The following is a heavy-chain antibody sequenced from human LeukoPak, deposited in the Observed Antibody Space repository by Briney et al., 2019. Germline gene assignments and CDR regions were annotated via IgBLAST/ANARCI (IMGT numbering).Heavy chain of an antibody. Sequence: GGSLRLSCAASGFTFSSYSMNWVRQAPGKGLEWVSSISSSSSYIYYADSVKGRFTISRDNAKNSLYLKMDSLRAEERAVYYCARDVGSGYDPYYYVMDVWGQGTTVTVSS. J-gene: IGHJ6*02. CDR2: ISSSSSYI. CDR1: GFTFSSYS. D-gene: IGHD5-12*01. CDR3: ARDVGSGYDPYYYVMDV. V-gene: IGHV3-21*01.